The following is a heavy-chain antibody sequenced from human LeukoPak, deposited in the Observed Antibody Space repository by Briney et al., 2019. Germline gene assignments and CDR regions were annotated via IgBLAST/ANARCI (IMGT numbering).Heavy chain of an antibody. CDR2: IYYSGST. Sequence: SETLSLTCTVSGGSISSYYWSWIRQPPGKGLEWIGYIYYSGSTNYNPSLKSRVTISVDTSKNQFSLKLSSVTAADTAVYYCARASSRYDILTGYRYYFDYWGQGTLVTVSS. CDR1: GGSISSYY. CDR3: ARASSRYDILTGYRYYFDY. V-gene: IGHV4-59*01. D-gene: IGHD3-9*01. J-gene: IGHJ4*02.